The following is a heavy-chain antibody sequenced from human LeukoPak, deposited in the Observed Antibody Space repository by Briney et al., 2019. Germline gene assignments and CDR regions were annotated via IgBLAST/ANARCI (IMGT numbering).Heavy chain of an antibody. CDR2: INHSGST. CDR1: GGSFSGYY. CDR3: AREVRGGGKFDY. V-gene: IGHV4-34*01. J-gene: IGHJ4*02. D-gene: IGHD2-21*01. Sequence: SETLSLTCAVYGGSFSGYYWSWIRQPPGKGLEWIGEINHSGSTNHNPSLKSRVTISVDTSKNQFSLKLSSVTAADTAVYYCAREVRGGGKFDYWGQGTLVTVSS.